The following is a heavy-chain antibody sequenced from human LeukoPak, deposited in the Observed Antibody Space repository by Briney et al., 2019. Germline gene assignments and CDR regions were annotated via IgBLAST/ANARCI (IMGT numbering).Heavy chain of an antibody. V-gene: IGHV3-48*03. J-gene: IGHJ4*02. CDR2: ISSSGSTI. CDR3: ARDSVVTGYYKRFDY. Sequence: PGGSLRLSCAASGFTFSSYAMSWVRQAPGKGLEWVSYISSSGSTIYYADSVKGRFTISRDNAKNSLYLQMNSLRAEDTAVYYCARDSVVTGYYKRFDYWGQGTLVTVSS. D-gene: IGHD3-9*01. CDR1: GFTFSSYA.